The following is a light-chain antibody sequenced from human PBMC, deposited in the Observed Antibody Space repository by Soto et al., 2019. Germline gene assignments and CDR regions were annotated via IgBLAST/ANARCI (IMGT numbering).Light chain of an antibody. CDR1: PGIINY. V-gene: IGKV1-27*01. CDR2: AAS. Sequence: DIQMTQSPSSLSASVGDRVTITCRASPGIINYLAWYQQKPGKVPKLLIYAASTLQSGVPSRFSGSGSGTEFTLTISSLQPEDVATYYCQKYNSAPLTFGQGTKVDIK. J-gene: IGKJ1*01. CDR3: QKYNSAPLT.